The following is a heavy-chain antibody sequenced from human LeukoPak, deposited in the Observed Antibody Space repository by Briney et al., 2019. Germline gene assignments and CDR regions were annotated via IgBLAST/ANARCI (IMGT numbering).Heavy chain of an antibody. J-gene: IGHJ4*02. Sequence: GGSLRLSCAASGFTFDDSAMHWVRQTPGKGLEWVSLISGDGGRTYYADSMKGRFTISRDNSKNCLYLQMNSLRTEDTAVYYCAKDGAYRSGWYSGFDYWGQGTLVTVSS. CDR2: ISGDGGRT. CDR1: GFTFDDSA. V-gene: IGHV3-43*02. CDR3: AKDGAYRSGWYSGFDY. D-gene: IGHD6-19*01.